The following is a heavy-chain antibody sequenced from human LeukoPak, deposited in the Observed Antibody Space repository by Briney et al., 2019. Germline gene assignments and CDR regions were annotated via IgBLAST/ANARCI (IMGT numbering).Heavy chain of an antibody. D-gene: IGHD3-16*01. CDR1: GGSISSYY. Sequence: SETLSLTCTVSGGSISSYYWSWIRQPPGKGLEWIGYIYYSGSTNYNPSLKSRVTILVDTSKNQFSLKLSSVTAADTAVYYCASLYYDYVWGSSEADRYYFDYWGQGTLVTVSS. J-gene: IGHJ4*02. CDR3: ASLYYDYVWGSSEADRYYFDY. V-gene: IGHV4-59*08. CDR2: IYYSGST.